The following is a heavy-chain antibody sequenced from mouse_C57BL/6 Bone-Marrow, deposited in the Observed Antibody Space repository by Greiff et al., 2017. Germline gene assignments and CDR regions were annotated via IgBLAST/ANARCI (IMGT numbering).Heavy chain of an antibody. D-gene: IGHD2-3*01. CDR1: GFTFSNYW. Sequence: EVKVEESGGGLVQPGGSMKLSCVASGFTFSNYWMNWVRQSPEKGLEWVAQIRLKSDNYATHYAESVKGRFTISRDDSKSSVYLQMNNLRAEDTGSYYCTGGLLRAMDYWGQGTSVTVSS. CDR3: TGGLLRAMDY. V-gene: IGHV6-3*01. CDR2: IRLKSDNYAT. J-gene: IGHJ4*01.